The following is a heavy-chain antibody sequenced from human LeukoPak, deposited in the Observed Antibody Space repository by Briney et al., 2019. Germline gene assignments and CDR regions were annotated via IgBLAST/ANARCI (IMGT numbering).Heavy chain of an antibody. J-gene: IGHJ3*02. D-gene: IGHD3-22*01. V-gene: IGHV1-3*01. CDR1: GYTFTSYA. CDR2: INAGNGNT. CDR3: ATVARLNYYDSSGYSAFDI. Sequence: ASVKVSCKASGYTFTSYAMHWVRQAPGQRLEWMGWINAGNGNTKYSQKFQGRVTITRDKSTSTACMELSSLRSEDTAVYYCATVARLNYYDSSGYSAFDIWGQGTMVTVSS.